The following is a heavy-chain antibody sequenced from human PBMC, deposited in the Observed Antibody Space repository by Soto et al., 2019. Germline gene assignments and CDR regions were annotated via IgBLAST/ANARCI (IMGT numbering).Heavy chain of an antibody. V-gene: IGHV1-58*01. Sequence: ASVKVSCKASGFTFTSSAVQWVRQARGQRLEWIGWIVVGSGNTNYAQKLQERVTITRDMSTSTAYMELSSLRAEDTAVYFCARDPSYYGSGSYYYFDYWG. CDR2: IVVGSGNT. D-gene: IGHD3-10*01. J-gene: IGHJ4*01. CDR1: GFTFTSSA. CDR3: ARDPSYYGSGSYYYFDY.